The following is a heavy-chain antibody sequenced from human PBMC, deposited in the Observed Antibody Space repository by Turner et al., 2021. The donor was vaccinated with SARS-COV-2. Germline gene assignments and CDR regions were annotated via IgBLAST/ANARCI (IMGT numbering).Heavy chain of an antibody. CDR2: IYYSGST. Sequence: QLQLQESGPGLVKPSDTLSLTCTVSGGSISSSSYYWGWIRQPPGKGLEWIGSIYYSGSTYYNPSLKCRVTISVDTSKNQFSLKLSSVTAADTAVYYCATEMATISRYYYYGMDVWGQGTTVTVSS. J-gene: IGHJ6*02. CDR1: GGSISSSSYY. CDR3: ATEMATISRYYYYGMDV. D-gene: IGHD5-12*01. V-gene: IGHV4-39*01.